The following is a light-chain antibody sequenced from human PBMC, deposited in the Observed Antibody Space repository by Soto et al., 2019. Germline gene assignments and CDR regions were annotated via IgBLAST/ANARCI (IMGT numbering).Light chain of an antibody. J-gene: IGKJ4*01. CDR1: QSVSTD. Sequence: EIVLTQSPGTLSLSPGERATLSCRASQSVSTDLAWYQQKPGQAPGLLIYDASNRATGIPVRFAGSGSGTDFALTISSLEPEDFVLYYCQHPPTSFGGGTKVDIK. CDR3: QHPPTS. CDR2: DAS. V-gene: IGKV3-11*01.